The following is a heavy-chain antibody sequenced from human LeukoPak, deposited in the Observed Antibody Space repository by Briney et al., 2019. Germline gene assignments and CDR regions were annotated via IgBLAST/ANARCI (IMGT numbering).Heavy chain of an antibody. CDR3: ARDRYGSGSPLLY. CDR1: GGSISSGGYY. Sequence: SETLSLTCTVSGGSISSGGYYWSWIRQHPGKGLEWIGYIYYSGSTCYNPSLKSRVTISVDTSKNQFSLKLSSVTAADTAVYYCARDRYGSGSPLLYWGQGTLVTVSS. J-gene: IGHJ4*02. CDR2: IYYSGST. V-gene: IGHV4-31*03. D-gene: IGHD3-10*01.